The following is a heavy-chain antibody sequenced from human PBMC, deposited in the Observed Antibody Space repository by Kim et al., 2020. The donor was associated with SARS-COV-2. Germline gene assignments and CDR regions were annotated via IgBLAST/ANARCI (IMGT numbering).Heavy chain of an antibody. CDR1: GFTFSSYG. J-gene: IGHJ6*02. CDR3: AKDVSCGGDCYPPFFYYYYGMDV. D-gene: IGHD2-21*02. Sequence: GGSLRLSCAASGFTFSSYGMHWVRQAPGKGLEWVAVISYDGSNKYYADSVKGRFTISRDNSKNTLYLQMNSLRAEDTAVYYCAKDVSCGGDCYPPFFYYYYGMDVWGPGTTVTVSS. V-gene: IGHV3-30*18. CDR2: ISYDGSNK.